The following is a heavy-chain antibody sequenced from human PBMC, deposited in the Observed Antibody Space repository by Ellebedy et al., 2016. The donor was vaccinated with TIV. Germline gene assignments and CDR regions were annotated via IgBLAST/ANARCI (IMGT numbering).Heavy chain of an antibody. D-gene: IGHD6-13*01. V-gene: IGHV3-NL1*01. CDR1: GFTLSSYG. J-gene: IGHJ4*02. CDR2: IYSGGST. CDR3: ARIYSSSSTLGY. Sequence: PGGSLRLSCAASGFTLSSYGMHWVRQAPGKGLEWVSVIYSGGSTYYADSVKGRFTISRDNAKNTLYLQMNSLRAEDTAFYYCARIYSSSSTLGYWGQGTLVTVSS.